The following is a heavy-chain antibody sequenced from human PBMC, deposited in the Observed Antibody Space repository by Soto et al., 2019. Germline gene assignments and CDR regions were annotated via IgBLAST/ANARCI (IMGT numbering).Heavy chain of an antibody. CDR2: ISYDGSNK. CDR3: ARAREVVTAIFPFYY. D-gene: IGHD2-21*02. CDR1: GFTFSSYA. V-gene: IGHV3-30-3*01. Sequence: ESGGGVVQPGRSLRLSCAASGFTFSSYAMHWVRQAPGKGLEWVAVISYDGSNKYYADSVKGRFTISRDNSKNTLYLQMNSLRAEDTAVYYCARAREVVTAIFPFYYWGQGTLVTVSS. J-gene: IGHJ4*02.